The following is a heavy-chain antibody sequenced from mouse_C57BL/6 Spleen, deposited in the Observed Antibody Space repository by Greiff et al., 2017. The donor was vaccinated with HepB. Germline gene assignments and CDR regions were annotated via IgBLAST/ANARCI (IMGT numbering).Heavy chain of an antibody. D-gene: IGHD1-1*01. J-gene: IGHJ2*01. CDR3: AGGSFITTVVATDFDY. V-gene: IGHV3-6*01. CDR2: ISYDGSN. Sequence: EVQLQESGPGLVKPSQSLSLTCSVTGYSITSGYYWNWIRQFPGNKLEWMGYISYDGSNNYNPSLKNRISITRDTSKNQFFLKLNSVTTEDTATYYCAGGSFITTVVATDFDYWGQGTTLTVSS. CDR1: GYSITSGYY.